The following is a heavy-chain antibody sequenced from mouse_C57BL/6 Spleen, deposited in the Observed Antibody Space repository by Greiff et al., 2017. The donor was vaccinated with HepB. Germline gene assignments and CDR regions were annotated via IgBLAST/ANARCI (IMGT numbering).Heavy chain of an antibody. CDR3: ARVGLWYFDV. J-gene: IGHJ1*03. CDR2: IDPSDSYT. CDR1: GYTFTSYW. V-gene: IGHV1-59*01. Sequence: VQLQQPGAELVRPGTSVKLSCKASGYTFTSYWMHWVKQRPGQGLEWIGVIDPSDSYTNYNQKFKGKATLTVDTSSSTAYMQLSSLTSEDSAVYYCARVGLWYFDVWGTGTTVTVSS.